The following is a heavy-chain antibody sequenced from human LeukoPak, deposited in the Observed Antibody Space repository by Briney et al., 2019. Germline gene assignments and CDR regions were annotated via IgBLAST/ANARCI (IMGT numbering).Heavy chain of an antibody. D-gene: IGHD3-10*01. Sequence: GASVKVSCKASGYTFTSYDINWVRQAPGQGLEWMGWINPNGGDTNYAQKFQGRVTMTRDTSISTAYMALSRLKYDDTAVYYCAREYYYASGNYYNRIDYWGQGTLVTVSS. J-gene: IGHJ4*02. CDR3: AREYYYASGNYYNRIDY. CDR1: GYTFTSYD. V-gene: IGHV1-2*02. CDR2: INPNGGDT.